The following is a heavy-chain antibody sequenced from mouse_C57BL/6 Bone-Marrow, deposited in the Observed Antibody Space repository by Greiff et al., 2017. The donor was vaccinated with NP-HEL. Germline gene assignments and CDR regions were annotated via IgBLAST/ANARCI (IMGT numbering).Heavy chain of an antibody. CDR2: IDPSDSYT. CDR3: ARTYSNYQGDYFDY. J-gene: IGHJ2*01. Sequence: QVQLQQPGAELVMPGASVKLSCKASGYTFTSYWMPWVKQRPGQGLEWIGEIDPSDSYTNYNQKFKCKSTLTVDKSSSTAYMQLSSLTSEDSAVYYCARTYSNYQGDYFDYWGQGTTLTVSS. V-gene: IGHV1-69*01. CDR1: GYTFTSYW. D-gene: IGHD2-5*01.